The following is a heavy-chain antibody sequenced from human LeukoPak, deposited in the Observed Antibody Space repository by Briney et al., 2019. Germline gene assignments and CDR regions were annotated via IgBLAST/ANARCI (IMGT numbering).Heavy chain of an antibody. V-gene: IGHV3-48*02. CDR2: IDTSSSTM. CDR3: AREDDSWGPNNLDL. J-gene: IGHJ3*01. CDR1: AFTFSVYS. D-gene: IGHD7-27*01. Sequence: GGALRLSCAASAFTFSVYSMKWVRQAPGEGLEWISYIDTSSSTMYYAGSVMGRFTISRDNAKESLYLQMNSLRDEDTAVYYCAREDDSWGPNNLDLWGQGTMVTVSS.